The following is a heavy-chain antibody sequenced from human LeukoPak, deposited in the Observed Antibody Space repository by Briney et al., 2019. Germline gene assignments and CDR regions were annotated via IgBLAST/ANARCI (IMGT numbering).Heavy chain of an antibody. CDR1: GFTFRSYW. CDR3: ARGRGWNLDY. D-gene: IGHD6-19*01. V-gene: IGHV3-74*01. J-gene: IGHJ4*02. Sequence: GGSLRLSCAASGFTFRSYWMHWVRQAPGKGLVWVSLIHSDGRTTNYADSVKGRFTISRDNAKNTLFLQMSSLRADDTAVYYCARGRGWNLDYWGQGTLVTVSS. CDR2: IHSDGRTT.